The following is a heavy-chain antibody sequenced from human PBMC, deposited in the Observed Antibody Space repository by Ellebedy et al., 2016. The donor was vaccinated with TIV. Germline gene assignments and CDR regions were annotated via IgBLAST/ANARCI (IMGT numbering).Heavy chain of an antibody. J-gene: IGHJ6*02. D-gene: IGHD5-18*01. CDR2: ISSSSGTI. CDR3: AREGDTAMVHGMDV. Sequence: PGGSLRLSCVASGFSIINYDMHWIRQAPGKGLECLSYISSSSGTIYYADSVKGRFSISRDNTKNSLYLQMNSLRVEDTAVYYCAREGDTAMVHGMDVWGQGTTVTVSS. CDR1: GFSIINYD. V-gene: IGHV3-48*04.